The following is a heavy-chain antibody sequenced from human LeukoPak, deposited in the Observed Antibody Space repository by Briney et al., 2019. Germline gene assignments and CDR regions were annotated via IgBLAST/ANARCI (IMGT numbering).Heavy chain of an antibody. V-gene: IGHV1-8*01. CDR2: MNPNSGNT. J-gene: IGHJ6*02. CDR3: ARAGFLEWLLWLGWVHKDYYYYGMDV. CDR1: GYTFTSYD. Sequence: GESLKISCKASGYTFTSYDINWVRQATGQGLEWMGWMNPNSGNTGYAQKFQGRVTMTRNTSISTAYMELSSLRSEDTAVYYCARAGFLEWLLWLGWVHKDYYYYGMDVWGQGTTVTVSS. D-gene: IGHD3-3*01.